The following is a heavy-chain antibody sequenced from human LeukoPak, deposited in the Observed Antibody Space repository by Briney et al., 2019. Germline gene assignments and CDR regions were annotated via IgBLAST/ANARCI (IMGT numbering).Heavy chain of an antibody. CDR2: VDPEDGET. CDR1: GYTFTDYY. CDR3: ATDTLMVRGVIGY. J-gene: IGHJ4*02. D-gene: IGHD3-10*01. V-gene: IGHV1-69-2*01. Sequence: ASVKVSCKASGYTFTDYYMHWVQEAPGKGLEWMVLVDPEDGETIYAEKFQGRVTITADTSTDTAYMELSSLRSEDTAVYYCATDTLMVRGVIGYWGQGTLVTVSS.